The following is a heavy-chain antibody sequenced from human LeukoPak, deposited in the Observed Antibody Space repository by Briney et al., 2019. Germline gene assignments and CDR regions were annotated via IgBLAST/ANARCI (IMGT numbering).Heavy chain of an antibody. J-gene: IGHJ4*02. Sequence: GGSLRLSCAASGFTFSSYSMNWVRQAPGKGLEWVSSISSSSSYIYYADSVKGRFTISRDNAKTSLYLQMNSLRAEDTAVYYCARDRRLYYYGSGIKTTWGQGTLVTVSS. V-gene: IGHV3-21*01. CDR1: GFTFSSYS. CDR2: ISSSSSYI. CDR3: ARDRRLYYYGSGIKTT. D-gene: IGHD3-10*01.